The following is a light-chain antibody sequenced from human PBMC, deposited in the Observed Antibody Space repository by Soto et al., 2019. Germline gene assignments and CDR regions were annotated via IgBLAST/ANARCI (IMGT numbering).Light chain of an antibody. Sequence: QSVLTQPPSASGTPGQRVTISCSGSSSNIGSNYVYWYQQLPGTAPKLLIYRNNQRPSGVFDRFSGSKSGTSASLAISGLRSEDEADYYCTSYAGDNNYLFGTGTKLTVL. CDR1: SSNIGSNY. CDR2: RNN. CDR3: TSYAGDNNYL. V-gene: IGLV1-47*01. J-gene: IGLJ1*01.